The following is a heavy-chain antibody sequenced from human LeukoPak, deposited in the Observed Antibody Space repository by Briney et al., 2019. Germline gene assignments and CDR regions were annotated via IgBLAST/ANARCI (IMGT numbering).Heavy chain of an antibody. CDR2: INPESGDT. J-gene: IGHJ4*02. D-gene: IGHD2/OR15-2a*01. V-gene: IGHV1-2*02. CDR3: ARDLRGLFDYFDY. Sequence: ASVKVSCKASGYPFTGYYMHWVRQAPGQGLEWMGWINPESGDTNYAQKFQGRVTMTRDTSISTAYMELSRLRSDDTAVFYCARDLRGLFDYFDYWGQGTLVTVSS. CDR1: GYPFTGYY.